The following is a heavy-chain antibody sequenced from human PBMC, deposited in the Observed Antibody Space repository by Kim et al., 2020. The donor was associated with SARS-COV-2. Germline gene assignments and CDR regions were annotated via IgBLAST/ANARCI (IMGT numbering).Heavy chain of an antibody. V-gene: IGHV3-23*01. D-gene: IGHD2-15*01. Sequence: GGSLRLSCAATGFTFSSYGMSWVRQAPGKGLEWVSAISGSGDTTYYTDSVKGRFTISRDNSKNTLYLQMNSLRPEDTAVYYCAAVVVVPAAPRGYFDYWG. J-gene: IGHJ4*01. CDR2: ISGSGDTT. CDR3: AAVVVVPAAPRGYFDY. CDR1: GFTFSSYG.